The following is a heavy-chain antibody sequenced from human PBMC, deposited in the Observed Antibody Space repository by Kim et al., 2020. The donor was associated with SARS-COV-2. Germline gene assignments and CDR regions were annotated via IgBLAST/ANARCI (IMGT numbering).Heavy chain of an antibody. J-gene: IGHJ4*02. CDR2: INPNSGGT. D-gene: IGHD3-22*01. CDR3: ARYYYDSSGYYRIDY. CDR1: GYTFTGYY. V-gene: IGHV1-2*06. Sequence: ASVKVSCKASGYTFTGYYMHWVRQAPGQGLEWMGRINPNSGGTNYAQKFQGRVTMTRDTSISTAYMELSRLRSDDTAVYYYARYYYDSSGYYRIDYWGQGTLVTVSS.